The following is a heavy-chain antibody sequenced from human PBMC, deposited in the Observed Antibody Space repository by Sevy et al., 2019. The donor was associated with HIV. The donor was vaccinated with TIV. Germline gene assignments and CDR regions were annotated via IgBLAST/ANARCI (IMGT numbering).Heavy chain of an antibody. J-gene: IGHJ4*02. Sequence: ASVKVSRKVSGYTLTALSMHWVRQAPGKGLEWMGTFDPEDGETRFAQKFQGRVTMTEDTSTDTAYMELSSLRSEDTAVYFCATTKDYYDSSGYPFDHWGQGALVTVSS. CDR1: GYTLTALS. CDR2: FDPEDGET. CDR3: ATTKDYYDSSGYPFDH. V-gene: IGHV1-24*01. D-gene: IGHD3-22*01.